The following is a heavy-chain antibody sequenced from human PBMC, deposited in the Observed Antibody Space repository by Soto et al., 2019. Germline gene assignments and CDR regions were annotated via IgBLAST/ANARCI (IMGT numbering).Heavy chain of an antibody. CDR2: IWYVGVNK. J-gene: IGHJ4*02. CDR1: GFNFRSYA. V-gene: IGHV3-33*08. CDR3: VRDPYLPTAGRLASLHY. Sequence: GGSLRLSCAASGFNFRSYAMHWVRQAPGKGLEWVAVIWYVGVNKYYADSVKGRFTISRDNSNNTLYVQMNSLKAEDTAVYYCVRDPYLPTAGRLASLHYWGPGTLVTVSS. D-gene: IGHD1-1*01.